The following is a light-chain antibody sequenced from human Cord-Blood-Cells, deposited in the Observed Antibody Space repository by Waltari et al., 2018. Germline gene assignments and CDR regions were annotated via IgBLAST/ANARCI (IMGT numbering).Light chain of an antibody. Sequence: QSALTRPASVSGSPGQSITISCTGTSSAVGSYNLVSWYQQYPGKAPKLMIYEGSKRPSGVSNRFSGSKSGNTASLTISGLQAEDEADYYCCSYAGSSTFRVFGGGTKLTVL. V-gene: IGLV2-23*03. CDR3: CSYAGSSTFRV. CDR1: SSAVGSYNL. CDR2: EGS. J-gene: IGLJ2*01.